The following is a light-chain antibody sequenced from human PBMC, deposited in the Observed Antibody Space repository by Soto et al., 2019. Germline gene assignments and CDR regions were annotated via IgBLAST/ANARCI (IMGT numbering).Light chain of an antibody. CDR1: QSISSW. Sequence: DIQMTQSPSTLSASLGDRVTITCRASQSISSWLAWYQQKPGKAPKXMIYDASSLESGVPSRFSGSGSGTDFTLTISSLQPEDVATYYCLQDYNYPLTFGQGTKVDIK. CDR3: LQDYNYPLT. J-gene: IGKJ1*01. V-gene: IGKV1-5*01. CDR2: DAS.